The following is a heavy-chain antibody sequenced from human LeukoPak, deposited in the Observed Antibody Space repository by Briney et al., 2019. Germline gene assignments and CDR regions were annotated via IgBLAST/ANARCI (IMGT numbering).Heavy chain of an antibody. J-gene: IGHJ4*02. CDR2: ITSSGDTT. CDR3: AKENPVGGTNYFDY. Sequence: PGGSLRLSCAASGFNFNNYPMSWVRQASGKGLEWVSAITSSGDTTYYADSVRGRFTISRDNSKNTLYLQMNTLRAEDRAVYYCAKENPVGGTNYFDYWGQGTLVTVSS. D-gene: IGHD1-26*01. V-gene: IGHV3-23*01. CDR1: GFNFNNYP.